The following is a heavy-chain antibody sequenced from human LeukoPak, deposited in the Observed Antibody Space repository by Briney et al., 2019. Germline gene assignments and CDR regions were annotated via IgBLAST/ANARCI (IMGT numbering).Heavy chain of an antibody. Sequence: RASVKVSCKASGYTSTSYGISWVRQAPGQGLEWMGWISAYNGNTNYAQKLQGRVTMTTDTSTSTAYMELRSLRSEDTAVYYCARGLSSWYPPVWGQGTLVTVSS. CDR2: ISAYNGNT. J-gene: IGHJ4*02. CDR1: GYTSTSYG. D-gene: IGHD6-13*01. CDR3: ARGLSSWYPPV. V-gene: IGHV1-18*01.